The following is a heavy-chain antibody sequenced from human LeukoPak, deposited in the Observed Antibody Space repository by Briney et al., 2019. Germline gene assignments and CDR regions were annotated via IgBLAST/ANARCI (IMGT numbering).Heavy chain of an antibody. CDR1: GFTFSSYA. Sequence: PGGSLRLSCAVSGFTFSSYAMSWVRQAPGKGLQWVSAISGSGGNAYYAASVKGRFIISRDNSENTLYLQMNSLRDEDTAIYYCAQDWEDIVVIAATVGNWGPGALVTVSS. D-gene: IGHD2-15*01. J-gene: IGHJ4*02. CDR3: AQDWEDIVVIAATVGN. CDR2: ISGSGGNA. V-gene: IGHV3-23*01.